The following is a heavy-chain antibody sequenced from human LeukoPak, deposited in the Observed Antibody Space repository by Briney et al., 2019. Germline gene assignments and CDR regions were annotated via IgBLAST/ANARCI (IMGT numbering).Heavy chain of an antibody. CDR3: ARYAPGGIDAFDV. V-gene: IGHV4-34*01. Sequence: SETLSLTCAVYGGSFSGYYWGWIRQPPGKGLEWIGSIYYSGSTYYNPSLKSRVTIPVDISKNQFSLKLDSVTAADTAMYYCARYAPGGIDAFDVWGQGTTVTVSS. CDR1: GGSFSGYY. D-gene: IGHD6-13*01. CDR2: IYYSGST. J-gene: IGHJ3*01.